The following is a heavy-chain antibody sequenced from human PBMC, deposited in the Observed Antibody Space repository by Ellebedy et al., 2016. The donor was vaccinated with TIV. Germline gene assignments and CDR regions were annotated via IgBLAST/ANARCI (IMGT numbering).Heavy chain of an antibody. Sequence: SGPTLVKPTETLTLTCTVSGFSLSNARMGVSWIRQPPGKALEWLAHIFSNDVKSYSTSLRSRLTVSKDTSRSQVVLTLTNMGPVDTATYYCARFYDYSGSSALLVDYWGQGTLVTVSS. CDR1: GFSLSNARMG. D-gene: IGHD6-6*01. CDR3: ARFYDYSGSSALLVDY. J-gene: IGHJ4*02. V-gene: IGHV2-26*01. CDR2: IFSNDVK.